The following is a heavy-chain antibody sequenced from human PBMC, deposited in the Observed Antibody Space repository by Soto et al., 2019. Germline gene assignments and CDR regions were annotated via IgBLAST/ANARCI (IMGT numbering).Heavy chain of an antibody. CDR3: AREGVRGMDA. CDR1: GYTFTSYD. J-gene: IGHJ6*02. CDR2: MNPNSDKT. Sequence: QVQLVQSGAEVKKPGASVKVSSKAPGYTFTSYDINWVRQATGQGLEWMGWMNPNSDKTGYAQKFQGRVTMTRNTSITTAYGELVSLTTEDTAAYYWAREGVRGMDAWGQGTTVSVS. D-gene: IGHD3-10*01. V-gene: IGHV1-8*01.